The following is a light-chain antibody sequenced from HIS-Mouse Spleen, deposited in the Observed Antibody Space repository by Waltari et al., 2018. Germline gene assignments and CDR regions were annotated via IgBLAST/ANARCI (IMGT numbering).Light chain of an antibody. J-gene: IGLJ2*01. Sequence: QSALTQPASVSGSPGQSITISCTGTSTDVGSYNFVSWYQQHPGKAPKLMIYEGSKRPSGVANRFSCSKSGNTASLTISGLQAEDEAYYYCCSYAGSSTFVFGGGTKLTVL. CDR1: STDVGSYNF. V-gene: IGLV2-23*03. CDR3: CSYAGSSTFV. CDR2: EGS.